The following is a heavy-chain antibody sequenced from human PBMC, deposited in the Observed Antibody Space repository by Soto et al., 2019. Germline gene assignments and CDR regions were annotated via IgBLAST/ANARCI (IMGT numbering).Heavy chain of an antibody. J-gene: IGHJ3*02. CDR2: VDYSGTT. V-gene: IGHV4-59*01. Sequence: QVQLQESGPGLVKPSETLSLICTVSGGSISNYYWTWIRQPPGKRLEWIGYVDYSGTTSYNPSLKSRVAISVDTSKAQVSLKITSVTAADTALYYCAVEPVAGPKANSVDIWGQGTMVTVSS. D-gene: IGHD6-19*01. CDR3: AVEPVAGPKANSVDI. CDR1: GGSISNYY.